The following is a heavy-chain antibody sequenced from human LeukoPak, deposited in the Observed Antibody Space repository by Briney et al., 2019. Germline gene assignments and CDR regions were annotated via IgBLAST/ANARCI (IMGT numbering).Heavy chain of an antibody. CDR3: ARAGRWLQLHGGFDY. CDR1: GFTFSSYA. J-gene: IGHJ4*02. Sequence: PGGSLRLSCAASGFTFSSYAMHWVREAPGKGLEWVAVISYDGSNKYYADSVKGRFTISRDNSKNTLYLQMNSLRAEDTAVYYCARAGRWLQLHGGFDYWGQGTLVTVSS. V-gene: IGHV3-30-3*01. CDR2: ISYDGSNK. D-gene: IGHD5-24*01.